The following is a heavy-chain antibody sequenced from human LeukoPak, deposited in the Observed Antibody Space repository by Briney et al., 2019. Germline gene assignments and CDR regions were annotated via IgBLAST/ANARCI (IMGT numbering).Heavy chain of an antibody. CDR2: MKEDGGEI. Sequence: GGSLRLSCAASGFTFSKYWMSWVRQAPGKGLEWVDNMKEDGGEINYVDSVRGRFTISRDNAQDFLVLQMDSLRVEDTAVCYCARDRGYSNFDYWGQGTLVTVSS. V-gene: IGHV3-7*01. CDR3: ARDRGYSNFDY. CDR1: GFTFSKYW. J-gene: IGHJ4*02. D-gene: IGHD4-11*01.